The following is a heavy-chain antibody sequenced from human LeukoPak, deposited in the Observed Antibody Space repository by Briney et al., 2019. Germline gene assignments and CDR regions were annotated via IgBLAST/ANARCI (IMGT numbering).Heavy chain of an antibody. V-gene: IGHV1-46*01. CDR3: ARVGSAYYNWLDP. D-gene: IGHD3-22*01. CDR1: GYTFTSYY. Sequence: GASVKVSCKASGYTFTSYYMHWVRQAPGQGLEWMGIINPSGGSTSYAQKFQGRVTLTRDTSTSTVYMELSSLKSEDTAVYYCARVGSAYYNWLDPWGQGTLVTVSS. J-gene: IGHJ5*02. CDR2: INPSGGST.